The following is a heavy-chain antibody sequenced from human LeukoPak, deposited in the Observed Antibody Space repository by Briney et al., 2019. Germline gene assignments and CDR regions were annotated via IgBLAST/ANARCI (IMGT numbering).Heavy chain of an antibody. Sequence: SETLSLTCSVSGGSISSYYWSWIRQPPGKGLEWIGYIYYSGSTNYNPSLKSRVTISVDTSKNQFSLKLSSVTAADTAVYYCARGNSQYYDFWSGYHPFDIWGQGTMVTVSS. CDR1: GGSISSYY. D-gene: IGHD3-3*01. CDR2: IYYSGST. CDR3: ARGNSQYYDFWSGYHPFDI. J-gene: IGHJ3*02. V-gene: IGHV4-59*12.